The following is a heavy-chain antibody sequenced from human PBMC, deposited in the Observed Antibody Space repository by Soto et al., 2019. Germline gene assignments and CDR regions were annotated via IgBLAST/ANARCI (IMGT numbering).Heavy chain of an antibody. D-gene: IGHD2-2*01. CDR3: ARSSRLYCSSTSCSYYYGMDV. V-gene: IGHV2-70*01. CDR1: GFSLSTSVMG. J-gene: IGHJ6*02. CDR2: IDWDDDK. Sequence: VPTLVNPTQTLTLACAFSGFSLSTSVMGVSWIRQPPGKTLEWLALIDWDDDKYYSTSLKTRLTISKDTSKNQVVLTMTNMDPVDTATYYCARSSRLYCSSTSCSYYYGMDVWGQGTTVTVSS.